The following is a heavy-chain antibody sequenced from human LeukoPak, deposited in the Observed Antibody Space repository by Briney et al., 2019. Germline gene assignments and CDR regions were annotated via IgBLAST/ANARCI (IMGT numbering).Heavy chain of an antibody. CDR3: VRGASMVVPFDY. CDR1: GNSLSSYY. D-gene: IGHD3-10*01. CDR2: MHYSGIT. V-gene: IGHV4-59*01. Sequence: SETLPLTCTVSGNSLSSYYYSWIRQPPGEGLEWIGYMHYSGITDSNPSLKSRVSISVDPSNNRFSLKLSSVNVADTAIYYCVRGASMVVPFDYWGQGTLVTVSS. J-gene: IGHJ4*02.